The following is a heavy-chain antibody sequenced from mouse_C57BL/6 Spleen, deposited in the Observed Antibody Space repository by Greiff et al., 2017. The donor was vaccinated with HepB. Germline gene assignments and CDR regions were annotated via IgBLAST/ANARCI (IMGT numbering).Heavy chain of an antibody. J-gene: IGHJ1*03. V-gene: IGHV1-22*01. D-gene: IGHD1-1*01. CDR3: ARRYYGSSSHWYFDV. Sequence: VHLKQSGPELVKPGASVKMSCKASGYTFTDYNMHWVKQSHGKSLEWIGYINPNNGGTSYNQKFKGKATLTVNKSSSTAYMELRSLTSEDSAVYYCARRYYGSSSHWYFDVWGTGTTVTVSS. CDR2: INPNNGGT. CDR1: GYTFTDYN.